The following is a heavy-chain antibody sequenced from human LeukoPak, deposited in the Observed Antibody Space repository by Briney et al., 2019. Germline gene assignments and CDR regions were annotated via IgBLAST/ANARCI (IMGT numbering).Heavy chain of an antibody. CDR2: SHQSGAT. V-gene: IGHV4-38-2*02. CDR3: ARLSTVTTSFDY. CDR1: GYSISSGYY. J-gene: IGHJ4*02. Sequence: PSETLSLTCTVSGYSISSGYYWGWIRQPPGKGLEWIGSSHQSGATYYNPSLKGRVTISQETSKNQLSLKLSSVTAADTAVYYCARLSTVTTSFDYWGQGTLVTVSS. D-gene: IGHD4-17*01.